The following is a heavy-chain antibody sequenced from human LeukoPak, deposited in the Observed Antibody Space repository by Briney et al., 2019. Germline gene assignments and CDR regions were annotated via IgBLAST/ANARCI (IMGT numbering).Heavy chain of an antibody. CDR2: ISGSSSDT. J-gene: IGHJ5*02. D-gene: IGHD1-1*01. CDR1: GFTFSDYY. Sequence: GGSLRLSCAASGFTFSDYYMSWIRQAPGKGLEWVSHISGSSSDTKYADSVKGRFTISRDNAKKSLYLQMNSLRAEDTAVYYCTTLGNAYFPWGRGTLVTVSS. V-gene: IGHV3-11*03. CDR3: TTLGNAYFP.